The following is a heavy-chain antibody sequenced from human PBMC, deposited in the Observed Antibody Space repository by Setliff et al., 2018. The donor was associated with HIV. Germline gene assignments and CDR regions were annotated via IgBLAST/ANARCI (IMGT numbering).Heavy chain of an antibody. CDR1: GGSFSGYY. V-gene: IGHV4-34*01. J-gene: IGHJ4*02. Sequence: PSETLSLTCAVYGGSFSGYYWTWIRQPPGKGLEWIGEINHGGSTNYNPSLKSRVSMSVDTSKNQCSLKLTSVTAADTAVYYCARTLRAAAMGYFDYWGQGTLVTVSS. CDR3: ARTLRAAAMGYFDY. CDR2: INHGGST. D-gene: IGHD5-18*01.